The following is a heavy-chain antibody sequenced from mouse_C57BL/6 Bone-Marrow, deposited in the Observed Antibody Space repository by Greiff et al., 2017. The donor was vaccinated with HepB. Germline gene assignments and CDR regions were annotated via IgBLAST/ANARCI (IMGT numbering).Heavy chain of an antibody. J-gene: IGHJ4*01. CDR1: GYAFSSSW. CDR2: IYPGDGDT. Sequence: QVQLQQSGPELVKPGASVKISCKASGYAFSSSWMNWVKQRPGKGLEWIGRIYPGDGDTNYNGKFKGKATLTADKSSSTAYMQLSRLTSEDSAVYFCARGYYGSTFYAMDYWGQGTSVTVSS. D-gene: IGHD1-1*01. CDR3: ARGYYGSTFYAMDY. V-gene: IGHV1-82*01.